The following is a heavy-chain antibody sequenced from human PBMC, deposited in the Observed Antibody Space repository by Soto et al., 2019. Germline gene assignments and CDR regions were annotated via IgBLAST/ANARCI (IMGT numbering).Heavy chain of an antibody. CDR3: ARGFADYAFWSGYYTRWFDP. Sequence: QVQLVQSGAEVKKPGASVKVSCKSSGYTFTSYDINWVRQATGQGHEWMGWMNPNSGNTGYAQKYQGRVTITRSTFISTADMELSSLRSEDTAVYYWARGFADYAFWSGYYTRWFDPWGQGTLVTVSS. CDR2: MNPNSGNT. V-gene: IGHV1-8*01. J-gene: IGHJ5*02. CDR1: GYTFTSYD. D-gene: IGHD3-3*01.